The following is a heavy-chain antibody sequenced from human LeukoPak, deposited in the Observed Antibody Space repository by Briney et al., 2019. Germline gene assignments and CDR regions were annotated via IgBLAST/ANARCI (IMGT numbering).Heavy chain of an antibody. D-gene: IGHD3-22*01. CDR2: IYYSGST. V-gene: IGHV4-59*01. Sequence: SETLSLTCTVSGGSISSYYWTWIRQPPAKGLEWIGYIYYSGSTNYNPSLKSRVTISIDTTKNQFSLKLSSVTAADTAVYYCARGNYYDSSGYYRLFDYWGQGTLVTVSS. CDR3: ARGNYYDSSGYYRLFDY. CDR1: GGSISSYY. J-gene: IGHJ4*02.